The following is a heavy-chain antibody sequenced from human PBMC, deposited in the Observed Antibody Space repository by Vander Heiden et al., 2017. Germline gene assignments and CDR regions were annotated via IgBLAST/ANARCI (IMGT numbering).Heavy chain of an antibody. CDR2: FDNNSGRV. J-gene: IGHJ6*02. V-gene: IGHV3-9*02. D-gene: IGHD2-2*01. CDR1: GFTPRHYA. Sequence: EVQVVVSGGGLVQPASRLRLSCAVSGFTPRHYAIHWVRQSPGKGLEWVSGFDNNSGRVDYADSVKGRFTTSGNNAKKSLYLKMDSLRGEDTAVYYCTKDLVPGGADVWGQGTTVTVSS. CDR3: TKDLVPGGADV.